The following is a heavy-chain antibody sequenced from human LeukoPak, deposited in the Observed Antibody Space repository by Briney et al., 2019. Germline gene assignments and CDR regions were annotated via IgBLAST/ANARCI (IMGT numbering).Heavy chain of an antibody. V-gene: IGHV1-69*04. Sequence: ASVKVSCKASGGTFSSYAISWVRQAPGQGLEWMGRIIPILGIANYAQKFQGRVTITADKSTSTAYMELSSLRSEDTAVYYCARDSNVDTAMVPDYWGQGTLVTVSS. D-gene: IGHD5-18*01. J-gene: IGHJ4*02. CDR1: GGTFSSYA. CDR3: ARDSNVDTAMVPDY. CDR2: IIPILGIA.